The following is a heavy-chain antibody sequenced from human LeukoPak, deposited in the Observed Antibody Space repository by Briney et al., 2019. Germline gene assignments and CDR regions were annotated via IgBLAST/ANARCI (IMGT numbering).Heavy chain of an antibody. CDR3: ARVTSSGWYVDY. CDR1: GFTFSGYS. CDR2: IWYDGSNK. J-gene: IGHJ4*02. Sequence: GGSLRLSCAASGFTFSGYSIHWVRQAPGKGLEWVAIIWYDGSNKYYADSVKGRFTVSRDNSNNTLNLQMNSLRAEDTAVYYCARVTSSGWYVDYWGQETLVTVSS. D-gene: IGHD6-19*01. V-gene: IGHV3-33*01.